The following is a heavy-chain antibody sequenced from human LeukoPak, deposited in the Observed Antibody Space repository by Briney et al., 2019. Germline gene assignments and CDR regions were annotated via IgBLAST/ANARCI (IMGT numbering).Heavy chain of an antibody. V-gene: IGHV4-59*01. D-gene: IGHD5-24*01. CDR3: AGHNPRWLQLPYSDAFDI. CDR2: IYYSGST. Sequence: PSETLSLTCTVSGGSISSYYWSWIRQPPGKGLEWIGYIYYSGSTNYNPSLKSRVTISVDTSKNQFSLKLSSVTAADTAVYYCAGHNPRWLQLPYSDAFDIWGQGTMVTVSS. J-gene: IGHJ3*02. CDR1: GGSISSYY.